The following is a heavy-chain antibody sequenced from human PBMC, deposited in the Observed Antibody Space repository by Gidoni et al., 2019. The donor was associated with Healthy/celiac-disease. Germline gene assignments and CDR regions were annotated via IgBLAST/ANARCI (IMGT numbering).Heavy chain of an antibody. CDR2: ISYDGSNK. V-gene: IGHV3-30*18. D-gene: IGHD3-9*01. Sequence: QVPLVESGGGVVQPGRSLRLSCAASGFPFSSYGMHWVRQAPGKGLEWVAGISYDGSNKYYADSVKGRFTISRDNSKNTLYLQMNSLRAEDTAVYYCAKDPREATYYDILTDYWGQGTLVTVSS. CDR3: AKDPREATYYDILTDY. J-gene: IGHJ4*02. CDR1: GFPFSSYG.